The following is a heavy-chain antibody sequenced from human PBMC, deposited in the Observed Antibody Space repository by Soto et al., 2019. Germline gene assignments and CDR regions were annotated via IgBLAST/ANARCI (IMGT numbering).Heavy chain of an antibody. Sequence: QVQLQQWGAGLLKPSETLSLTCAVYGGSFSGYYWSWIRQPLGKGLEWIGEINHSGSTNYNPSLKSRVTISVDTSKNQFSLKLSSVTAADTAVYYCAISTRGVIPNYFDYWGQGTLVTVSS. CDR2: INHSGST. CDR1: GGSFSGYY. V-gene: IGHV4-34*01. D-gene: IGHD3-10*01. J-gene: IGHJ4*02. CDR3: AISTRGVIPNYFDY.